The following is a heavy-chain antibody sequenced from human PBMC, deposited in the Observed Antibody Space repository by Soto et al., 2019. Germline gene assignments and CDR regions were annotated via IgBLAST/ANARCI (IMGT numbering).Heavy chain of an antibody. D-gene: IGHD2-15*01. CDR1: GYTFTGYG. V-gene: IGHV1-18*01. J-gene: IGHJ6*02. Sequence: ASVKVSCKASGYTFTGYGISWVRQAPGQGLEWMGWISAYNGNTNYAQKLQGRVTMTTDTSTSTAYMELRSLRSDDTAVYYCARGKSPNCSGGSCYVLPYGAYYYYYGMDVWGQGTTVTVSS. CDR2: ISAYNGNT. CDR3: ARGKSPNCSGGSCYVLPYGAYYYYYGMDV.